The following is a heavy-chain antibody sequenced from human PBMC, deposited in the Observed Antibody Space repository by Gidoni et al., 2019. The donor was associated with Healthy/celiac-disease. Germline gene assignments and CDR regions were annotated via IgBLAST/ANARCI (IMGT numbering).Heavy chain of an antibody. CDR1: GFTFSSYA. CDR2: ISSSGSTI. CDR3: ARGLPLAYCGGDCYPGGPT. J-gene: IGHJ5*02. Sequence: EVQLVESGGGLVQPGGSLRLSFAASGFTFSSYALNWVRQAPGKGLEWVSYISSSGSTIYYADSVKGRFTISRDNAKNSLYLQMNSLRAEDTAVYYCARGLPLAYCGGDCYPGGPTWGQGTLVTVSS. D-gene: IGHD2-21*02. V-gene: IGHV3-48*03.